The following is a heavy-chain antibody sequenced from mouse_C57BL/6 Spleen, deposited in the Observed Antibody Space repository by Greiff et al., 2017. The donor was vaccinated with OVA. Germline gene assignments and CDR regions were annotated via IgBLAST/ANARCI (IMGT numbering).Heavy chain of an antibody. Sequence: VQLKESGPGLVKPSQSLSLTCSVTGYSITSGYYWNWIRQFPGNKLEWMGYISYDGSNNYNPSLKNRISITRDTSKNQFFLKLNSVTTEDTATYYCARANYYGSRGDYWGQGTSVTVSS. V-gene: IGHV3-6*01. CDR3: ARANYYGSRGDY. J-gene: IGHJ4*01. CDR2: ISYDGSN. D-gene: IGHD1-1*01. CDR1: GYSITSGYY.